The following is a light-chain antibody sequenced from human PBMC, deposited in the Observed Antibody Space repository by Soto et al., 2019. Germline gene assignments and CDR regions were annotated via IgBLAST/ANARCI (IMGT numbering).Light chain of an antibody. V-gene: IGLV2-14*01. J-gene: IGLJ1*01. CDR3: GSYTSSSTLYV. Sequence: QSALTKPASVYGSPGLSITLSCTGPSSDVRGYDSVSRYQQHTGKAPKLVVYQVSSRPSGVSNRFSGSTSRNTASLTISGVQAQDEADYCCGSYTSSSTLYVFGHGTK. CDR1: SSDVRGYDS. CDR2: QVS.